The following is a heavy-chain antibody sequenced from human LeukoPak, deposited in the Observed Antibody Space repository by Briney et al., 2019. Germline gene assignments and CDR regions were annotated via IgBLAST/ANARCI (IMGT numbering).Heavy chain of an antibody. V-gene: IGHV3-13*01. Sequence: GGSLRLSCAASGFTFSSYDMHWVRQATGKGLEWVSAIGTAGDTYYPGSVKGRFTISRENAKNSLYLQMNSLRAGDTAVYYCGRGITVAEGGYRFRPLGQGTLVTVSS. CDR3: GRGITVAEGGYRFRP. CDR1: GFTFSSYD. J-gene: IGHJ5*02. D-gene: IGHD6-19*01. CDR2: IGTAGDT.